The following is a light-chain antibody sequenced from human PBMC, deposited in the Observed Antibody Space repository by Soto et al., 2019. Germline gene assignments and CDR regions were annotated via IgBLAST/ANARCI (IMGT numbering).Light chain of an antibody. Sequence: QSVLTQPPSASGTPGQRVTISCSGSSSNIGANPINWYQQLPGTAAKLLIYNNDQRPSGVPDRFSASKSVTSASLAISGLQSEDEADYYCEAWDDSLYSAVLGGGTKLTVL. J-gene: IGLJ2*01. CDR2: NND. CDR3: EAWDDSLYSAV. CDR1: SSNIGANP. V-gene: IGLV1-44*01.